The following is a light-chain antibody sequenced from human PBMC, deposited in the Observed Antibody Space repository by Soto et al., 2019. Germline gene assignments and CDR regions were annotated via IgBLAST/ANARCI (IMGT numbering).Light chain of an antibody. J-gene: IGKJ1*01. CDR3: QQYNNWPTWT. V-gene: IGKV3-15*01. Sequence: EIVTTQSPSTQPVSPGQESTSSCRISYSIRRHVAWYQVKPGQAPRLLIYDASTRATGVPARFSGSGSGTDFTLTISSRQSEDFAVYYCQQYNNWPTWTFGQGTKVDI. CDR2: DAS. CDR1: YSIRRH.